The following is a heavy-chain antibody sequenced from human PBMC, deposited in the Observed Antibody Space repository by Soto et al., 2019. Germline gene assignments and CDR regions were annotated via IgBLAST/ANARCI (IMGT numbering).Heavy chain of an antibody. V-gene: IGHV4-34*01. D-gene: IGHD3-3*01. CDR3: ARGFVTIFGVGNYYYYGMDV. CDR1: GGSFIGYY. J-gene: IGHJ6*02. CDR2: INHSGST. Sequence: AETLSLTCAVYGGSFIGYYWSWVRQPPGKGLEWIGEINHSGSTNYNPSLKSRVTISVDTSKNQFSLKLSSVTAADTAVYYCARGFVTIFGVGNYYYYGMDVWGQGTTVTVSS.